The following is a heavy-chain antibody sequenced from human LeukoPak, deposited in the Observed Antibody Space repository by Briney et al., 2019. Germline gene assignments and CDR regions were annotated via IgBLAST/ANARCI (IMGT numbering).Heavy chain of an antibody. J-gene: IGHJ5*02. Sequence: PSETLSLTRALSVGSLSNNNWWSWVRQPPGKGLEWFGEIYHSGSTNYNPSLKSRDTISVDKSKNQFSLNLSSVTAADTAVYYCAIYASQLGKYGGSYENWFDPWGQGTLVTVSS. V-gene: IGHV4-4*02. CDR3: AIYASQLGKYGGSYENWFDP. CDR1: VGSLSNNNW. D-gene: IGHD1-26*01. CDR2: IYHSGST.